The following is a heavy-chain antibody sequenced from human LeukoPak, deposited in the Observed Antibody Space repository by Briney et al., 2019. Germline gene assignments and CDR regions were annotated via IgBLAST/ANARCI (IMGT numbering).Heavy chain of an antibody. CDR3: ARDRPPPPAYDYCYGMDV. CDR1: GFTFSNYY. Sequence: GGSLRLSCAASGFTFSNYYMSWIRQAPGKGLEWVSYISGSCSDIYYADSVKGRFTISRDNAKNSLYLQMNSLRAEDTAVYYCARDRPPPPAYDYCYGMDVWGQGNTVTVSS. CDR2: ISGSCSDI. V-gene: IGHV3-11*01. J-gene: IGHJ6*02.